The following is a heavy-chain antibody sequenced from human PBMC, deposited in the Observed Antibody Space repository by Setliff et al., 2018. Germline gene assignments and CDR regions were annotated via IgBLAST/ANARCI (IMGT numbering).Heavy chain of an antibody. CDR3: TRSRAPRVVLAADFDL. CDR1: GFSFSTFG. V-gene: IGHV1-18*01. J-gene: IGHJ4*02. D-gene: IGHD3-16*01. Sequence: ASVKVSCKTSGFSFSTFGFSWVRQAPGQGLEWMGWISPYSGESNYAQKFQDRLTVTADTSTKTTYMELRSLTSDDTAVYICTRSRAPRVVLAADFDLWGQGTLVTVSS. CDR2: ISPYSGES.